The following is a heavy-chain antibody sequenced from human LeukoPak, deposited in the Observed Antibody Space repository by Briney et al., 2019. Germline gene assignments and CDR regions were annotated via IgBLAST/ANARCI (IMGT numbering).Heavy chain of an antibody. Sequence: GGSLRLSCAASGFTFSSYAMSWVRQAPGKGLEWVSAISGSGGSTNYADSVKGRFTISRDNSKNTLYLQMNSLRAEDTAVYYCAKDGGYYGSGSYYCDYWGQGTLVTVSS. CDR2: ISGSGGST. J-gene: IGHJ4*02. V-gene: IGHV3-23*01. D-gene: IGHD3-10*01. CDR1: GFTFSSYA. CDR3: AKDGGYYGSGSYYCDY.